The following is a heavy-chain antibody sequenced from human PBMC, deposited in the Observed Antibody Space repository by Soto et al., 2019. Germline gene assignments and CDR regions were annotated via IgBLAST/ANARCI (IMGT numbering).Heavy chain of an antibody. Sequence: QVHLVESGGGVVQPGGSLRLSCAASGFTFNSYAMHWVRQAPGKGLEWVAGISSDGRSKHVADSLKGQFIISRDNSRKTVYLRFNSLSAEDTAVYYCAKGVLVYYCDSSDYYGALDVWGQGTMVTVSS. J-gene: IGHJ3*01. D-gene: IGHD3-22*01. CDR1: GFTFNSYA. CDR3: AKGVLVYYCDSSDYYGALDV. V-gene: IGHV3-30*18. CDR2: ISSDGRSK.